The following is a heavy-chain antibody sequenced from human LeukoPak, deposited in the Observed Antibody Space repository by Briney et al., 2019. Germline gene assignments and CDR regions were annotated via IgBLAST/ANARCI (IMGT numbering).Heavy chain of an antibody. Sequence: SETLSLTCTVSGGSISSSSYYWGWIRQPPGTGLEWIGSIYYSGSSYYNPSLRSRVTISVDTSKNQFSLKLSSVTAADTAVYYCAGSVVVAATWYYFDYWGQGTLVTVSS. D-gene: IGHD2-15*01. CDR3: AGSVVVAATWYYFDY. V-gene: IGHV4-39*01. CDR1: GGSISSSSYY. J-gene: IGHJ4*02. CDR2: IYYSGSS.